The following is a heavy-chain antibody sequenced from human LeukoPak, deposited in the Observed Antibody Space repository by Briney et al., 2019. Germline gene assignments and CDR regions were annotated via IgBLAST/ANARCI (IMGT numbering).Heavy chain of an antibody. CDR2: IYYSGST. J-gene: IGHJ3*02. Sequence: SQTLSLTCTVSGGSISSSSYYWGWIRQPPGKGLEWIGGIYYSGSTYYNPSLKSRVTISVDTSKNQFSLKLSSVTAADTAVYYCARHTSEGNYDFWSGYRGAFDIWGQGTMVTVSS. D-gene: IGHD3-3*01. CDR3: ARHTSEGNYDFWSGYRGAFDI. V-gene: IGHV4-39*01. CDR1: GGSISSSSYY.